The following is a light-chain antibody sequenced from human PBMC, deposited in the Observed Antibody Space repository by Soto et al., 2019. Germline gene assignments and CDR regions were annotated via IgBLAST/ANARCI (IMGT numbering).Light chain of an antibody. CDR2: DTS. CDR1: QTVSSK. V-gene: IGKV3-11*01. Sequence: ETVLTQSPGTLSLSPGARAPLSCRASQTVSSKLAWYQHKPGQAPRLLIYDTSNRATGIPARFSGSGSGTDFTLTISSLEPEDFAVYYCHQRKSWPRTFGQGTKVE. CDR3: HQRKSWPRT. J-gene: IGKJ1*01.